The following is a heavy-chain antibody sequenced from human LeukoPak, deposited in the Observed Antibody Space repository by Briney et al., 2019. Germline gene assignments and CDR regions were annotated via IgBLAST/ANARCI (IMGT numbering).Heavy chain of an antibody. CDR1: GGSVNSGGYS. V-gene: IGHV4-30-4*07. CDR2: IYDTGST. J-gene: IGHJ1*01. D-gene: IGHD6-13*01. CDR3: ARYSLSREDFQD. Sequence: SETLSLTCVVSGGSVNSGGYSWSWIRQPPGKGLEWIGYIYDTGSTLYNPPLESRLTISIDTSKNQFSLRLSSVTAADTAVYFCARYSLSREDFQDWGQGTLVTVSS.